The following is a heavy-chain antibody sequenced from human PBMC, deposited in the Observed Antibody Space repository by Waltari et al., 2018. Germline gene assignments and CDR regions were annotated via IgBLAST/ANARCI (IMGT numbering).Heavy chain of an antibody. CDR1: GGTFSSYA. CDR3: ARVGEYSSGWFVYYYYMDV. CDR2: IIPIFGTA. D-gene: IGHD6-19*01. Sequence: QVQLVQSGSELKKPGSSVKVSCKASGGTFSSYAISWVRQAPGQGLEWMGRIIPIFGTANYAQKFQGRVTITADKATSTAYMELSSLRSEDTAVYYGARVGEYSSGWFVYYYYMDVWGKGTTVTVSS. V-gene: IGHV1-69*06. J-gene: IGHJ6*03.